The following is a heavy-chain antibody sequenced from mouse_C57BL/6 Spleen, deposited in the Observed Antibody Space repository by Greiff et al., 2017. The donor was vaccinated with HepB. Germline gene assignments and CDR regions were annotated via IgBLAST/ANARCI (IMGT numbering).Heavy chain of an antibody. CDR2: ISSGSSTI. Sequence: VQLQQSGGGLVKPGGSLKLSCAASGFTFSDYGMHWVRQAPEKGLEWVAYISSGSSTIYYADTVKGRFTISRDNAKNTLFLQMTSLRSEDTAMYYCARGYYGSHWFFDVWGTGTTVTVSS. D-gene: IGHD1-1*01. CDR1: GFTFSDYG. CDR3: ARGYYGSHWFFDV. J-gene: IGHJ1*03. V-gene: IGHV5-17*01.